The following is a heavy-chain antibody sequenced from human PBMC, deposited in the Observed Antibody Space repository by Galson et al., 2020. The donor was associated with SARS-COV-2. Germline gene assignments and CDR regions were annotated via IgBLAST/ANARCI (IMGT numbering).Heavy chain of an antibody. CDR2: VSGSGDTT. J-gene: IGHJ5*02. CDR1: GFTFSSYA. D-gene: IGHD6-13*01. V-gene: IGHV3-23*01. CDR3: ARSPQEAAAEIRLDP. Sequence: GGSLRLSCAASGFTFSSYAMNWVRQAPGEGLEWVSSVSGSGDTTYYADSVKGRFTISRDNSKNTLYLQMNSLRAEDTADYYCARSPQEAAAEIRLDPWGQGTLVTVSS.